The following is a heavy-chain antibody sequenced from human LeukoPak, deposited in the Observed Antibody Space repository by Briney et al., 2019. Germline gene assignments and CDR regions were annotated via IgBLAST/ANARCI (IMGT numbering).Heavy chain of an antibody. CDR2: MSYDGTNK. CDR1: GFTFSSYG. Sequence: GGSLRLSCAASGFTFSSYGMHWVRQAPGKGLEWVAVMSYDGTNKFYADSVKGRFTISRDNSKNTLYLQMNSLRAEDTAVYYCARDGHYDILTGYFQDWGQGTLVTVSS. J-gene: IGHJ1*01. CDR3: ARDGHYDILTGYFQD. D-gene: IGHD3-9*01. V-gene: IGHV3-30*03.